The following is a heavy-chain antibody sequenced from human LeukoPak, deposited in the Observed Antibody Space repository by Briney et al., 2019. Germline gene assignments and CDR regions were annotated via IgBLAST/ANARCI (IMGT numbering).Heavy chain of an antibody. Sequence: PGRSLRLSCTASGFTFGDYAMSWVRQAPGKGLEWVGFIRSKAYGGTTEYAASVKGRFTISRDDSKSIAYLQMNSPKTEDTAVYYCTRVQYYYGSGSYYFDYWGQGTLVTVSS. D-gene: IGHD3-10*01. CDR1: GFTFGDYA. J-gene: IGHJ4*02. V-gene: IGHV3-49*04. CDR2: IRSKAYGGTT. CDR3: TRVQYYYGSGSYYFDY.